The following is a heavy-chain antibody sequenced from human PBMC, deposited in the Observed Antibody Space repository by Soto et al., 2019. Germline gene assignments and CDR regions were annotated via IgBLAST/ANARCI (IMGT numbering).Heavy chain of an antibody. J-gene: IGHJ5*02. V-gene: IGHV3-48*03. D-gene: IGHD1-1*01. CDR2: ISSSGSTI. CDR1: GFTFSSYE. CDR3: ARVLEPRRWFDP. Sequence: LRLSCAASGFTFSSYEMNWVRQAPGKGLEWVSYISSSGSTIYYADSVKGRFTISRDNAKNSLYLQMNSLRAEDTAVYYCARVLEPRRWFDPWGQGTLVTVSS.